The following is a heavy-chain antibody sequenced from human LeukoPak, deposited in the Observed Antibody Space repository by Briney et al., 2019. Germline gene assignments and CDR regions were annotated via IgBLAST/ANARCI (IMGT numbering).Heavy chain of an antibody. CDR3: AKGGQYGSGSYYADY. CDR2: IYNGGTT. J-gene: IGHJ4*02. Sequence: PGGSLRLSCAASGFTVSSNYMSWVRQAPGKGLEWVSIIYNGGTTNYADSVKGRFTISRDNSKNTLYLQMNSLRAEDTAVYYCAKGGQYGSGSYYADYWGQGTLVTVSS. V-gene: IGHV3-53*01. CDR1: GFTVSSNY. D-gene: IGHD3-10*01.